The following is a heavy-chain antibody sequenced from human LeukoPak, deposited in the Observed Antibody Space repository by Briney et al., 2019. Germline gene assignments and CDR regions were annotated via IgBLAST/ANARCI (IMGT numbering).Heavy chain of an antibody. V-gene: IGHV3-7*01. CDR1: GFTFSSSW. Sequence: GGSLRLSCAAPGFTFSSSWMSWVRQAPGKGLEWVANIKQDGSEKYYVDSVKGRFTISRDNAKNSLYLQMNSLRAEDTAVYYCARVVPPLYYSDYWGQGTLVTVSS. CDR2: IKQDGSEK. D-gene: IGHD3-10*01. CDR3: ARVVPPLYYSDY. J-gene: IGHJ4*02.